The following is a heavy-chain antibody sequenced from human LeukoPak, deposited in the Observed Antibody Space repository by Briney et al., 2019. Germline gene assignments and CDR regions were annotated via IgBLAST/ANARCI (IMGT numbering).Heavy chain of an antibody. V-gene: IGHV3-9*03. CDR1: GFTFDDYA. Sequence: GGSLRLSCTASGFTFDDYAMHWVRQVPGKGLEGVSGISWNSGRTDYADSVKGRFTICRDNAKNSLYLQMNSVRAEDMALYYCAKDMGYSSTGAFDIWGQGTMVSVSS. D-gene: IGHD6-19*01. CDR2: ISWNSGRT. J-gene: IGHJ3*02. CDR3: AKDMGYSSTGAFDI.